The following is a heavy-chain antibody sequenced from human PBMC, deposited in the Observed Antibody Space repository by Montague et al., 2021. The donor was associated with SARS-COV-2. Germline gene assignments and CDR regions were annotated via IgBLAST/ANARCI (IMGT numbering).Heavy chain of an antibody. V-gene: IGHV4-59*01. CDR2: IYSSGST. Sequence: SETLSLTCTVSGGSIRSYYWSWIRQPPGKGLEWIGEIYSSGSTXXXPSXKSRVTISMDTSKSQFSLRLTSVTAADTAVYYCARHTRGWQPFDFWGQRTLVTVSS. D-gene: IGHD6-19*01. CDR1: GGSIRSYY. J-gene: IGHJ4*02. CDR3: ARHTRGWQPFDF.